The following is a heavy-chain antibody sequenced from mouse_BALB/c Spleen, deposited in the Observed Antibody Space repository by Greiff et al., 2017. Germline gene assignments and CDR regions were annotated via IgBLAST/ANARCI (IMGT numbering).Heavy chain of an antibody. Sequence: EVKLVESGAELVKPGASVKLSCTASGFNIKDTYMHWVKQRPEQGLEWIGRIDPANGNTKYDPKFQGKATITADTSSNTAYLQLSSLTSEDTAVYYCARGGGAAPDYGGQGTTLTVSS. CDR1: GFNIKDTY. CDR2: IDPANGNT. V-gene: IGHV14-3*02. J-gene: IGHJ2*01. CDR3: ARGGGAAPDY.